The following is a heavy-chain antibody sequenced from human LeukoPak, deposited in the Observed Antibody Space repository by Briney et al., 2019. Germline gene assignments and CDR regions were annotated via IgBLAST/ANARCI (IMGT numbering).Heavy chain of an antibody. CDR2: INPNSGGT. Sequence: VASVKVSCKASGYTFTGYYMHWVRQAPGQGLEWMGWINPNSGGTNYAQKFQGRVTMTRDTSISTAYMELSSLRSEDTAVYYCASGLGYSSGWYCDYWGQGTLVTVSS. CDR3: ASGLGYSSGWYCDY. J-gene: IGHJ4*02. D-gene: IGHD6-19*01. CDR1: GYTFTGYY. V-gene: IGHV1-2*02.